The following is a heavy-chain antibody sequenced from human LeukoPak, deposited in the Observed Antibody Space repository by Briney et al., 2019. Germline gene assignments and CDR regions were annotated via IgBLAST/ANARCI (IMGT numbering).Heavy chain of an antibody. Sequence: SETLSLTCTVSGGSISSGSYYWSWIRQPAGKGLEWIGRIYTSGSTNYNPSLKSRVTISVDTSKNQFSLKLSSVTAADTAVYYCTCARGLVSYYFDYWGQGTLVTVSS. CDR3: TCARGLVSYYFDY. V-gene: IGHV4-61*02. CDR1: GGSISSGSYY. J-gene: IGHJ4*02. CDR2: IYTSGST. D-gene: IGHD3-9*01.